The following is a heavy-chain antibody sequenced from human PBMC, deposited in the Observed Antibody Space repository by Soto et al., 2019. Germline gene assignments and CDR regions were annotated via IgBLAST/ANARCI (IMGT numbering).Heavy chain of an antibody. CDR1: GYTFTSYG. CDR3: ASSLLVGYGLEGESD. Sequence: QVQLVQSGAEVKKPGASVKVSCKASGYTFTSYGISWVRQAPGQGLEWMGWISAYNGNTNYAQKIQGRVTMTTDTSTSTSYMALRSLRSDDTAVYYCASSLLVGYGLEGESDWGQGTLVTVSS. J-gene: IGHJ4*02. CDR2: ISAYNGNT. D-gene: IGHD5-18*01. V-gene: IGHV1-18*01.